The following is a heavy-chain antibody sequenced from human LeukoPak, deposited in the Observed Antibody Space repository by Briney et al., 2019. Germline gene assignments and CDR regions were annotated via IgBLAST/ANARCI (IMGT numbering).Heavy chain of an antibody. CDR1: GFTFSSYG. Sequence: GGSLRLSCAASGFTFSSYGMHWVRQAPGKGLEWVAVISYDGSNKSYADSVKGRFTISRDNSKNTLYLQMNSLRAEDTAVYYCAIVSEITMVRGVIITQRHYYYYGMDVWGKGTTVTVSS. CDR3: AIVSEITMVRGVIITQRHYYYYGMDV. V-gene: IGHV3-30*03. J-gene: IGHJ6*04. D-gene: IGHD3-10*01. CDR2: ISYDGSNK.